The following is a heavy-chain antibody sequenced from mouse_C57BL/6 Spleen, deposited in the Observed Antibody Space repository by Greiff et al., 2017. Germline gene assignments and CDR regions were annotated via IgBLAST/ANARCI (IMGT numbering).Heavy chain of an antibody. V-gene: IGHV1-15*01. D-gene: IGHD2-5*01. CDR3: TRSDSNYLYYYAMDY. CDR1: GYTFTDYE. J-gene: IGHJ4*01. Sequence: VQLQQSGAELVRPGASVTLSCKASGYTFTDYEMHWVKQTPVHGLEWIGAIDPETGGTAYNQKVKGKAILTADKSSSTAYMELRSLTSEDSAVYYCTRSDSNYLYYYAMDYWGQGTSVTVSS. CDR2: IDPETGGT.